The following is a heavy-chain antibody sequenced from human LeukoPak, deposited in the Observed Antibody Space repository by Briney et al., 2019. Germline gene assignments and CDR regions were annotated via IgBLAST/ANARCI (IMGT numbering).Heavy chain of an antibody. CDR3: TIDRGDTSGWYGGFAS. J-gene: IGHJ4*02. CDR1: GFTFNNAW. V-gene: IGHV3-15*07. CDR2: IKSKTDGGTA. Sequence: GGSLRLSCAASGFTFNNAWMNWIRQAPGKGLEWVGRIKSKTDGGTADYAAPVKGRFTISRDDSKDTLYLQMNSLRTEDTAMYYCTIDRGDTSGWYGGFASWGQGALVTVSS. D-gene: IGHD6-19*01.